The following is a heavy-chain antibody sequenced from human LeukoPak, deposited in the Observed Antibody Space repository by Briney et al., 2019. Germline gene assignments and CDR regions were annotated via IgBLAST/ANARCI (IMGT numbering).Heavy chain of an antibody. Sequence: SETLSLTCTVSGGAISSSSYYWGWIRQPPGKGLEWIGSIYYSGSTYYNPSLKTRVTISVDTSKNQFSLKLSSVTAADTAVYYCARGHSSSSPPIGWGQGTLVTVSS. V-gene: IGHV4-39*07. CDR1: GGAISSSSYY. D-gene: IGHD6-6*01. CDR2: IYYSGST. CDR3: ARGHSSSSPPIG. J-gene: IGHJ4*02.